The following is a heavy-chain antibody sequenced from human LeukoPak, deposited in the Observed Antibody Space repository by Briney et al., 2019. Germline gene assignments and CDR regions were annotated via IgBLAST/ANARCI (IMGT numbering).Heavy chain of an antibody. Sequence: GGSLRLSCAASGFTLSSYWMSWVRQAPGNGLEWVANMKPGGSQIYYVDSAKGRFTISRDNAQNLLYLQMNSRSAEDSAIYSRTRDSQGSRIYSVDYWGQGSPITVPS. CDR2: MKPGGSQI. J-gene: IGHJ4*02. D-gene: IGHD3-10*01. V-gene: IGHV3-7*03. CDR3: TRDSQGSRIYSVDY. CDR1: GFTLSSYW.